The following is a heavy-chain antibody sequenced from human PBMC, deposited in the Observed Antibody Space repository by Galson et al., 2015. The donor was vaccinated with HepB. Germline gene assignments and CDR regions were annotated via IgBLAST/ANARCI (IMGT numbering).Heavy chain of an antibody. J-gene: IGHJ3*02. Sequence: SVKVSCKASGGTFSSYTISWVRQAPGQGLEWMGRIIPILGIANYAQKFQGRVTITADKSTSTAYMELSSLRSEDTAVYYCARGRRVVAPLPDDAFDIWGQGTMVTVSS. D-gene: IGHD2-15*01. CDR3: ARGRRVVAPLPDDAFDI. CDR1: GGTFSSYT. CDR2: IIPILGIA. V-gene: IGHV1-69*02.